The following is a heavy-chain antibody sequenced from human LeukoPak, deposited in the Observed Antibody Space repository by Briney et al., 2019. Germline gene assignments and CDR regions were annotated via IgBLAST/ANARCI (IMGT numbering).Heavy chain of an antibody. CDR1: GFTFRSYV. CDR3: ARSGDMGLVMIRYFDL. CDR2: LSYDGTNK. J-gene: IGHJ2*01. Sequence: SGRSLRLSCAASGFTFRSYVMHWVRQVPGKGLEWVAVLSYDGTNKHYADSVKGRFTISRDNSKNTLYLQMNSLRVEDTAVYYCARSGDMGLVMIRYFDLWGRGTLVTVSS. V-gene: IGHV3-30*03. D-gene: IGHD3-9*01.